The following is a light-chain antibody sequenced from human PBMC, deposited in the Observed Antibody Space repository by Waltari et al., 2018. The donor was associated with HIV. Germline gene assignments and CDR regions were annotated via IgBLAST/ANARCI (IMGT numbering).Light chain of an antibody. CDR1: SSDVGGYNY. Sequence: QSALTQPPSASGSTGQPVTISCTGTSSDVGGYNYVPWYPQHPGKAPKLRIYEVSKRPSGVPDRFSGSKSGNTASLTVSGLQAEDEADYYCSSYAGSNVVFGGGTKLTVL. CDR3: SSYAGSNVV. V-gene: IGLV2-8*01. J-gene: IGLJ2*01. CDR2: EVS.